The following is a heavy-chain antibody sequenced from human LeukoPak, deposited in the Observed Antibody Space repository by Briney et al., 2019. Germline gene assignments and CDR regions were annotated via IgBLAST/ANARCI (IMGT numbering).Heavy chain of an antibody. Sequence: KPSETLSLTCTVSGGSISSYYWSWIRQPPGKGLEWIGYIYYSGSTNYNPSLKSRVTISVDTSKNQFSLKLSSVTAADTAVYYCARTTEAHSWRTRYYDYYMDVWGKGTTVTVSS. D-gene: IGHD6-13*01. V-gene: IGHV4-59*01. CDR2: IYYSGST. J-gene: IGHJ6*03. CDR3: ARTTEAHSWRTRYYDYYMDV. CDR1: GGSISSYY.